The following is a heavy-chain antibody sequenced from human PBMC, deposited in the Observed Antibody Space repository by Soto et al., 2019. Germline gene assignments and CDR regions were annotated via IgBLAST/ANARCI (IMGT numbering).Heavy chain of an antibody. Sequence: SETLSLTCTVSGGSISSYYWSWIRQPPGKGLEWIGYIYYSGSTNYNPSRKSRVTISVDTSKNQFSLKLSSVTAADTAVYYCARTLSEDGDYWFDPWGQGTLVTVSS. CDR3: ARTLSEDGDYWFDP. CDR1: GGSISSYY. J-gene: IGHJ5*02. D-gene: IGHD4-17*01. CDR2: IYYSGST. V-gene: IGHV4-59*01.